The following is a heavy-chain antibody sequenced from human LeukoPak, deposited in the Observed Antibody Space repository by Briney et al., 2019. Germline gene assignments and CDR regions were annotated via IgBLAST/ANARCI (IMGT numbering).Heavy chain of an antibody. CDR1: GGSISSSSYY. D-gene: IGHD4-17*01. V-gene: IGHV4-39*07. J-gene: IGHJ4*02. Sequence: PSETLSLTCTVSGGSISSSSYYWGWIHQPPGKGLEWIGSIYYSGSTYYNPSLKSRVTIPVDTSKNQFSLKLSSVTAADTAVYYCARDLDNGDYEGGAFDYWGQGTLVTVSS. CDR3: ARDLDNGDYEGGAFDY. CDR2: IYYSGST.